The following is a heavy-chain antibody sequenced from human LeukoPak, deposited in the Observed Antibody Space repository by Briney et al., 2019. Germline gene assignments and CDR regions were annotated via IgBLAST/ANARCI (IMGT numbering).Heavy chain of an antibody. CDR1: GYSFTSYW. CDR2: IYPGDSDT. CDR3: ARRVAGSYHDAFDI. Sequence: GESLKISCKGSGYSFTSYWIGWVRQVPGKGLEWMGIIYPGDSDTRYSPSFHGQVTISADKSISTAYLQWSSLRASDTAMYDCARRVAGSYHDAFDIWGQGTMVTVSS. J-gene: IGHJ3*02. V-gene: IGHV5-51*01. D-gene: IGHD1-26*01.